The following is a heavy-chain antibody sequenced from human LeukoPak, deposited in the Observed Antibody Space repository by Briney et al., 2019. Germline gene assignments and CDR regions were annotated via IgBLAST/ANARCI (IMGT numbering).Heavy chain of an antibody. CDR2: ISSSSSTI. CDR1: GFTFSSYA. D-gene: IGHD2-15*01. CDR3: VRGPYCSGGSCYGHFDH. V-gene: IGHV3-48*01. Sequence: GGSLRLSCAASGFTFSSYAMHWVRQAPGKGLEWVSYISSSSSTIYYADSVKGRFTISRDNAKNSLYLQMNSLRVGDTAVYYCVRGPYCSGGSCYGHFDHWGQGTLVTASS. J-gene: IGHJ4*02.